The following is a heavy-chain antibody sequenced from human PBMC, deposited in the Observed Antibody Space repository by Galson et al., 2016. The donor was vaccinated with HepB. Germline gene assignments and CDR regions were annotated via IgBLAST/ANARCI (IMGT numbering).Heavy chain of an antibody. D-gene: IGHD1-1*01. Sequence: SLRLSCAASGFTFSDYYMSWIRQAPGKGLEWVSYISSTGSTIYYADSVKGRFTISRDNAENSLYLQMNSLRADDTAVYYCARGGTMALPHFDYWGQGTLVTVSS. V-gene: IGHV3-11*01. CDR2: ISSTGSTI. CDR3: ARGGTMALPHFDY. J-gene: IGHJ4*02. CDR1: GFTFSDYY.